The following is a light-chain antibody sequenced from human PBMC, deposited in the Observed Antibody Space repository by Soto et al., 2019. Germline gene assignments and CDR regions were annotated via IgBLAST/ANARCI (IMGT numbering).Light chain of an antibody. CDR1: SSDVGGYNY. Sequence: QSALTQPRPVSGSPGQSVTISCTGTSSDVGGYNYVSWYQQHPGKAPKLMIYDVNKRPSGVPDLFSGSKSGNTASLTISGLQAADEADYYCCSYAGSWVFGGGTKLTVL. J-gene: IGLJ3*02. V-gene: IGLV2-11*01. CDR3: CSYAGSWV. CDR2: DVN.